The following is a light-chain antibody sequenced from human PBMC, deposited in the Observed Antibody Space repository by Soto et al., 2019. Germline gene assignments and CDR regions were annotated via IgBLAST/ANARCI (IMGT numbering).Light chain of an antibody. CDR3: QQYRNWPPLT. J-gene: IGKJ4*01. CDR1: QSVGSA. CDR2: AAS. V-gene: IGKV3-15*01. Sequence: EIVMTQSPATLSVSPGETATLSCRASQSVGSAVAWYQHRPGQAPRLLIVAASIRATGVPGRCSGGGSGTEFTLTISSLQSEDFAAYYCQQYRNWPPLTFGGGTMVEIK.